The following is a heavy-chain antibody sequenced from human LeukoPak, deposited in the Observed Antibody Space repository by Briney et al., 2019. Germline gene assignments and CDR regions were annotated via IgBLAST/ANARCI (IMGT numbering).Heavy chain of an antibody. CDR3: ARDLLYGDALDY. V-gene: IGHV1-2*02. Sequence: ASVKVSCKASGYTFTGYYKHWVRQAPGQGLEWMGWINPNSGGTNYAQKFQGRVTMTRDTSISTAYMELSRLRSDDTAVYYCARDLLYGDALDYWGQGTLVTVSS. J-gene: IGHJ4*02. CDR1: GYTFTGYY. D-gene: IGHD4-17*01. CDR2: INPNSGGT.